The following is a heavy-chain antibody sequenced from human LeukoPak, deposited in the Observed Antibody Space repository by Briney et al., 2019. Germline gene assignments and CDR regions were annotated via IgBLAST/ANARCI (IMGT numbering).Heavy chain of an antibody. V-gene: IGHV4-4*07. CDR2: IYTSGST. J-gene: IGHJ4*02. D-gene: IGHD3-3*01. CDR3: ARSISATLWSGYYIDY. Sequence: SETLSLTCTVSGGSVSSHYWTWIRQPAGKGLEWIGRIYTSGSTNYNPSLKSRVTMSVDTSKNQFSLKLSSVTAADTAVYYCARSISATLWSGYYIDYWGQGTLVTVSS. CDR1: GGSVSSHY.